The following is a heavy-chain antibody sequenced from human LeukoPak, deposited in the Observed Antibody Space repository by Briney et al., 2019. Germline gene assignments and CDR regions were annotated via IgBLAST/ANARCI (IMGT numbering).Heavy chain of an antibody. J-gene: IGHJ4*02. CDR1: GYSFTSYW. V-gene: IGHV5-51*01. CDR2: IYPGDSDT. Sequence: GESLKISCKGSGYSFTSYWIGWVRQMPGKGLEWMGIIYPGDSDTRYSPSFQGQVTISADKSISTAYLQWSSLKASDTAMYYCARPTYDYVWGSYRCTAGGLYFDYWGQGTLVTVSS. CDR3: ARPTYDYVWGSYRCTAGGLYFDY. D-gene: IGHD3-16*02.